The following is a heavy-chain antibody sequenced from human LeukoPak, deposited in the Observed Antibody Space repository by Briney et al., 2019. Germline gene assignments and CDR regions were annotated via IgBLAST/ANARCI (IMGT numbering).Heavy chain of an antibody. V-gene: IGHV3-49*04. CDR1: GFTFSSYS. Sequence: GGSLRLSCAGSGFTFSSYSMSWVRQAPGKGLEWVGFIRSKAYGGTTEYAASVKGRFTISRDDSKSIAYLQMNSLKTEDTAVYYCTRDVTGTTADWGQGTLVTVSS. CDR2: IRSKAYGGTT. D-gene: IGHD1-7*01. CDR3: TRDVTGTTAD. J-gene: IGHJ4*02.